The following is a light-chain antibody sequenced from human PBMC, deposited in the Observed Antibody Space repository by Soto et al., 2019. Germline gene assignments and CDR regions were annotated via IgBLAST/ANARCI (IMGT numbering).Light chain of an antibody. J-gene: IGKJ2*01. V-gene: IGKV1-39*01. Sequence: DIQMTQSPSSLSASVGDRVTITCRASQTISSYLNWYQQKPGKAPKLLIYAASIFQNGVPSRFSGRGSGTDFTLPISSLQPEDFASYYCQQSHSIPYTFGQGTKLEIK. CDR1: QTISSY. CDR2: AAS. CDR3: QQSHSIPYT.